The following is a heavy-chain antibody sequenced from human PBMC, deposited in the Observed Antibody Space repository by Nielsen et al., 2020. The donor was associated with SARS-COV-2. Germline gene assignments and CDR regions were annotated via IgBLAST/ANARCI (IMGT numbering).Heavy chain of an antibody. Sequence: SGPTLVKPTQTLTLTCTFSGFSLSTSGMCVSWIRQPPGKALEWLALIDWDDDKYYSTSLKTRLTISKDTSKNQVALTMTNMDPVDTATYYCARSSSDLGYYGMDVWGQGTTVTVSS. CDR1: GFSLSTSGMC. V-gene: IGHV2-70*01. J-gene: IGHJ6*02. D-gene: IGHD3-10*01. CDR3: ARSSSDLGYYGMDV. CDR2: IDWDDDK.